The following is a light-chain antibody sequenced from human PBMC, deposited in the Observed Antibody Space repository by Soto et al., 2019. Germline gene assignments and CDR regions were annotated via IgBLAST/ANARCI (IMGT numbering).Light chain of an antibody. V-gene: IGKV1D-12*01. J-gene: IGKJ5*01. CDR3: QQADSFPIT. CDR2: DAS. CDR1: QGIRSW. Sequence: DIQMTQAPSSVSASVGDRVTITCRASQGIRSWLAWYQQKPGKAPKVVIYDASSLQSGVPSRFSGSGSGTDFTLTISSLQPEDFATYYCQQADSFPITFGQGPRLEIK.